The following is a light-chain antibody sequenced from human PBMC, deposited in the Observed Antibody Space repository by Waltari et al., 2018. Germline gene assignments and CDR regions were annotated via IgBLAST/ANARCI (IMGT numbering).Light chain of an antibody. V-gene: IGLV9-49*01. CDR3: GADHGSGSNFVYV. CDR1: SGSSTYK. CDR2: VGTGGIVG. Sequence: QPVLTQPPSASASLGASVTLTCTLSSGSSTYKVDWYQQRPGKGPRFVMRVGTGGIVGSKGDGIPDRFSVLGSGLIRYLTIKNIQEEDESDYHCGADHGSGSNFVYVFGTGTKVTVL. J-gene: IGLJ1*01.